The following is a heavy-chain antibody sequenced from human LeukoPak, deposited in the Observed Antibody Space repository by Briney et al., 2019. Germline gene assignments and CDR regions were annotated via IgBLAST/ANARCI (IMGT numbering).Heavy chain of an antibody. CDR1: GFTFKNYA. J-gene: IGHJ4*02. Sequence: GGSLRLSCAASGFTFKNYALSWVRLAPGKGLEWVSVISGSGGTTYYADSVKGRFTISRDNSKNTAFLQMNSLRAGDTAVYYCARQAYTTMAYIDYWGQGTLVTVSS. CDR3: ARQAYTTMAYIDY. CDR2: ISGSGGTT. D-gene: IGHD5-18*01. V-gene: IGHV3-23*01.